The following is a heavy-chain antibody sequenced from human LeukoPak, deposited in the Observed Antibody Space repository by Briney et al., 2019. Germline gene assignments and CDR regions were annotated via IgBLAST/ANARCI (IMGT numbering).Heavy chain of an antibody. Sequence: GGSLRLSCAASGFTFSNYWMHWVRQAPGKGLVWVSRINSDGSSTSYADSVKGRFTISRDNAKNTLYLQMNSLRAEDTAVYYCARESRYSSGYSFDYWGQGTLVTVSS. D-gene: IGHD3-22*01. CDR1: GFTFSNYW. V-gene: IGHV3-74*01. J-gene: IGHJ4*02. CDR3: ARESRYSSGYSFDY. CDR2: INSDGSST.